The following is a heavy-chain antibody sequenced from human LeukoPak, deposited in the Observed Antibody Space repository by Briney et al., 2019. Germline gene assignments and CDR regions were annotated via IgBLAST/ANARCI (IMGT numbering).Heavy chain of an antibody. CDR3: ASVPFLTGYYLVRDYGDTLDY. V-gene: IGHV4-31*03. CDR1: GGSISSGGYY. CDR2: IYYSGST. J-gene: IGHJ4*02. Sequence: SQTLSLTCTVSGGSISSGGYYWSWIRQHPGKGLEWIGYIYYSGSTYYNPSLKSRVTISVDTSKNQFSLKLSSVTAADTAVYYCASVPFLTGYYLVRDYGDTLDYWGQGTLVTVSS. D-gene: IGHD3-9*01.